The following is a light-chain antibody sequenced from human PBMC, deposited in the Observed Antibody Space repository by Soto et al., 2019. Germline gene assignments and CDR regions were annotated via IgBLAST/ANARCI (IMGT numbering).Light chain of an antibody. Sequence: QCALTQPPSASGSPGQAVTISCTGTSSDVGAYNYVSWYQQHPGKAPKLMIYEVSKRPSGVPDRFSGSKSGNAASLTVSGLQAEDEADHYCFSYAGSRFYVFGTGTKVTVL. CDR1: SSDVGAYNY. CDR2: EVS. CDR3: FSYAGSRFYV. J-gene: IGLJ1*01. V-gene: IGLV2-8*01.